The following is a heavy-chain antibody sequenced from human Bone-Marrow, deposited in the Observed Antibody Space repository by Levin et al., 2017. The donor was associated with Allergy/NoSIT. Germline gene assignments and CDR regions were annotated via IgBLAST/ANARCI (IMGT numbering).Heavy chain of an antibody. CDR1: GFSFESYA. D-gene: IGHD3-9*01. CDR2: ISYHGSNE. J-gene: IGHJ4*02. V-gene: IGHV3-30-3*01. Sequence: GESLKISCAASGFSFESYAMHWVRQAPGKGLEWVAVISYHGSNEYYADSVKGRFTVSRDNSESTLFLHMNNLTTEDTAVYYCARDISHNFDWLCSLLDWGQGTLATVSS. CDR3: ARDISHNFDWLCSLLD.